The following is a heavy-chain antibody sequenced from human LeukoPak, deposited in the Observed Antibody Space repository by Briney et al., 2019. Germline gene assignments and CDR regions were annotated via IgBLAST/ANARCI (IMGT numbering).Heavy chain of an antibody. CDR1: GRSISSYY. J-gene: IGHJ4*02. Sequence: SENLSLTCVVSGRSISSYYWSWIRQPAGKGLEWIGRIYTSGSTNHNPPLKSRLTMSVDTSKNQFSLKLSSVTAADTAVYYWARGDFWRGYHDYWGQGTMVTVSS. V-gene: IGHV4-4*07. CDR3: ARGDFWRGYHDY. CDR2: IYTSGST. D-gene: IGHD3-3*01.